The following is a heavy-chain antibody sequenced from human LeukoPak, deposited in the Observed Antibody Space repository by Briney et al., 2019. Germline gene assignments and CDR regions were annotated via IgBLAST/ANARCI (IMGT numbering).Heavy chain of an antibody. V-gene: IGHV4-39*01. CDR2: INYSGRT. CDR1: GDSISSSDYY. J-gene: IGHJ5*02. CDR3: ARRRKDLNWFDP. Sequence: PSETLSLTCIVSGDSISSSDYYWGWIRQPPGEGLEWIALINYSGRTFYNPSLRSRVTISVDMSRNQFSLRLTSVTATDTAVYYCARRRKDLNWFDPWGQGTLVIVSS.